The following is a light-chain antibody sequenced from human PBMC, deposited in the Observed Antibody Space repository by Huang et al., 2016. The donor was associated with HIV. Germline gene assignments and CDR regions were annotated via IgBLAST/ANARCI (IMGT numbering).Light chain of an antibody. CDR1: QSLVHSDGNTY. CDR3: MKGTLWPYT. J-gene: IGKJ2*01. CDR2: KVS. Sequence: DVVMTQSPLSLPVTLGQPASISCRSSQSLVHSDGNTYLNWFQQRPGQSPRRLIYKVSNRDSGVPDRFSGSGSGTDFTLKISRVEAEDVGVYYCMKGTLWPYTFGQGTKLEIK. V-gene: IGKV2-30*02.